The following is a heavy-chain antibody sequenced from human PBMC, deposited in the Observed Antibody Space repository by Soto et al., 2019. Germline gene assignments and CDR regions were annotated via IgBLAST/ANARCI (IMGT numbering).Heavy chain of an antibody. Sequence: SETLSLPCTVSGGSIRSVGYYWSWIRQNPGKGLEWTGYIYYSGSTYYNPSLKSRVTISVDTSKNQFSLKLSSVTAADTAVYYCARGFLTYYYDSSGYYSNWFDPWGQGTLVTISS. CDR3: ARGFLTYYYDSSGYYSNWFDP. J-gene: IGHJ5*02. V-gene: IGHV4-31*03. CDR1: GGSIRSVGYY. CDR2: IYYSGST. D-gene: IGHD3-22*01.